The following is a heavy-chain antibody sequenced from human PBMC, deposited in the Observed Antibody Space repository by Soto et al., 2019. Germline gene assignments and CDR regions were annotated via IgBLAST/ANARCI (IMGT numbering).Heavy chain of an antibody. Sequence: GGSLRLSCTASGFTLSSYEMNWVRQAPGKGLEWLSYISSSGSTIYHADSVKGRFTISRDNAKNSLYLQMNSLRAEDTAVYYCARDEPYYDTSGYYLTTYYYCMDVWGPGTTVTASS. CDR1: GFTLSSYE. CDR3: ARDEPYYDTSGYYLTTYYYCMDV. CDR2: ISSSGSTI. J-gene: IGHJ6*02. V-gene: IGHV3-48*03. D-gene: IGHD3-22*01.